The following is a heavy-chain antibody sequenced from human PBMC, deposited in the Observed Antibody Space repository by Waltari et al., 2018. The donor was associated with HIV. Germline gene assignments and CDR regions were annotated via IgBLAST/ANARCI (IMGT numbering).Heavy chain of an antibody. CDR1: GFTFSSYW. CDR3: ARGNGNAFDI. J-gene: IGHJ3*02. D-gene: IGHD2-8*01. V-gene: IGHV3-74*01. Sequence: EVQLVESGGGLVQPGGSLRLSCAASGFTFSSYWMHWVRQAPGKGLVWVSRIHSDWSSTSYADSVKGRFTISRDNAKNTLYLQMNSLRAEDTAVYYCARGNGNAFDIWGQGTMVTVSS. CDR2: IHSDWSST.